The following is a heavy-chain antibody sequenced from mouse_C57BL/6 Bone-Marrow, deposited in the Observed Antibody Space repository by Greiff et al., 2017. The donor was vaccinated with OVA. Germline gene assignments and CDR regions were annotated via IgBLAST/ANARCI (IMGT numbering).Heavy chain of an antibody. CDR1: GYTFTSYW. V-gene: IGHV1-50*01. J-gene: IGHJ3*01. CDR3: ARDWFAY. Sequence: QVQLQQPGAELVKPGASVKLSCKASGYTFTSYWMQWLKQRPGQGLEWIGEIDPSDSYTNYNQKFKGKATLTVDTSSSTAYMQLSSLTSEDSAVYYGARDWFAYWGQGTLVTVSA. CDR2: IDPSDSYT.